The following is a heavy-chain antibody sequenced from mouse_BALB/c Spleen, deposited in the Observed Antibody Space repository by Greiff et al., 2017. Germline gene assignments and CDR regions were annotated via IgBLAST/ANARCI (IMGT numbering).Heavy chain of an antibody. D-gene: IGHD1-1*02. V-gene: IGHV2-9*02. CDR1: GFSLTSYG. Sequence: VKLQESGPGLVAPSQSLSITCTVSGFSLTSYGVHWVRQPPGKGLEWLGVIWAGGSTNYNSALMSRLSISKDNSKSQVFLKMNSLQTDDTAMYYCARENYDWYFDVWGAGTTVTVSS. CDR3: ARENYDWYFDV. J-gene: IGHJ1*01. CDR2: IWAGGST.